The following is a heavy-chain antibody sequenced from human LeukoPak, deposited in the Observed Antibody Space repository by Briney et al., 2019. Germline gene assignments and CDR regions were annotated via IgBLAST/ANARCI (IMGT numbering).Heavy chain of an antibody. Sequence: SETLSLTCAVSGGSISSGGYSWSWIRQPPGKGLEWIGYIYHTGNTYYTPSLKSRVTMSLDSPKNQFSLKLTSVTAADTAVYYCVREGAQTAFDSWGQGALVAVSS. J-gene: IGHJ4*02. V-gene: IGHV4-30-2*01. D-gene: IGHD3-16*01. CDR3: VREGAQTAFDS. CDR2: IYHTGNT. CDR1: GGSISSGGYS.